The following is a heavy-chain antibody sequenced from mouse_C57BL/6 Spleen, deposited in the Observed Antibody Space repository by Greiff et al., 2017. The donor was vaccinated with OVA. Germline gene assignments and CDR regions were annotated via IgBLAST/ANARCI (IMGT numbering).Heavy chain of an antibody. CDR2: ISYDGSN. CDR1: GYSITSGYY. D-gene: IGHD1-1*01. J-gene: IGHJ1*03. V-gene: IGHV3-6*01. Sequence: DVQLVESGPGLVKPSQSLSLTCSFTGYSITSGYYWNWLRQFPGNKLEWMGYISYDGSNNYNPSLKNRISITRDTSKNQFCLKLNSVTTEDTATYYCARPPYYGRSYGYFDVWGTGTTVTVSS. CDR3: ARPPYYGRSYGYFDV.